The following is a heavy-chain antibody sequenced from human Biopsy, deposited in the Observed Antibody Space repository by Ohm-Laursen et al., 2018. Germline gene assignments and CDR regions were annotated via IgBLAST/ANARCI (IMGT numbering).Heavy chain of an antibody. J-gene: IGHJ6*02. Sequence: GSLRLSCTASGFTFNHVWMNWIRQAPGKGLEWVSFITNTGRTVYADSVKGRFTISRDNADNSLHLQMKSLRAEDTAVYYCARELGNGMDVWGQGTPVTVSS. CDR2: ITNTGRTV. CDR3: ARELGNGMDV. CDR1: GFTFNHVW. V-gene: IGHV3-11*01.